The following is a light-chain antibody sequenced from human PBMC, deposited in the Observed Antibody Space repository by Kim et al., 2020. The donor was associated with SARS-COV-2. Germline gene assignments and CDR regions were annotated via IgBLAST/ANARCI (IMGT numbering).Light chain of an antibody. CDR2: DVS. CDR3: SSYTSTSTFV. Sequence: QSALTQPASVSGSPGQSITISCTGTSSDVGGYKYVFWYQQHPGKAPKLMIYDVSKRPSGVSTRFSGSKSGNTASLTISGLQAEDESDYYCSSYTSTSTFVFGTGTKVTVL. V-gene: IGLV2-14*03. CDR1: SSDVGGYKY. J-gene: IGLJ1*01.